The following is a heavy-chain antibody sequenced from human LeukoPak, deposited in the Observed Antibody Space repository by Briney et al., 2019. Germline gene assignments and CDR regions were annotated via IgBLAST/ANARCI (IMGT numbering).Heavy chain of an antibody. CDR2: MNPNSGNT. Sequence: EASVKVSCKASGYSFTSYGISWVRQAPGQGLEWMGWMNPNSGNTGYAQKFQGRVTMTRNTSISTAYMELSSLRSEDTAVYYCARDYSSSWYGVDYWGQGTLVTVSS. V-gene: IGHV1-8*01. CDR3: ARDYSSSWYGVDY. CDR1: GYSFTSYG. J-gene: IGHJ4*02. D-gene: IGHD6-13*01.